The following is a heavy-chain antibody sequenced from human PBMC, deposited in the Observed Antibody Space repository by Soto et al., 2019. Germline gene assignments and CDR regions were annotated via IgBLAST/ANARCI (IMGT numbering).Heavy chain of an antibody. CDR1: GGTFSSFA. J-gene: IGHJ4*02. V-gene: IGHV1-69*01. CDR2: IIPIFGTT. CDR3: ARDRDHTYDY. Sequence: QVQLVQSGAEVKKPGSSVKVSCKASGGTFSSFAISWVRQAPGQGLEWMGGIIPIFGTTNYAQKFQGRVTITADESTSTADMDVTTLRSEDTAVYYCARDRDHTYDYWGQGTLVTVSS.